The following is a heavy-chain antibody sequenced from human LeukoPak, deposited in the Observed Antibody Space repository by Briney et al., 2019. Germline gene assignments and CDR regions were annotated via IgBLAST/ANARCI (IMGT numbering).Heavy chain of an antibody. V-gene: IGHV1-2*02. D-gene: IGHD1-14*01. Sequence: ASVKVSCKASGYTFTGYYMHWVRQAPGQGLEWMGWINPNSGGTNYAQKFQGRVTMTRDTSISTAHMELSRLRSDDTAVYYCAKSKPTYYYYMDVWGKGTTVTVSS. CDR1: GYTFTGYY. J-gene: IGHJ6*03. CDR3: AKSKPTYYYYMDV. CDR2: INPNSGGT.